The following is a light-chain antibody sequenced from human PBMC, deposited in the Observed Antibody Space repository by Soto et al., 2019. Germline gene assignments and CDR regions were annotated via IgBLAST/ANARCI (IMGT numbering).Light chain of an antibody. CDR3: QQFSSYPLT. V-gene: IGKV3-20*01. CDR2: DAS. J-gene: IGKJ4*01. CDR1: QIVSSTY. Sequence: EIVLTQSPGTLSLSPGKRATLSCRASQIVSSTYLAWFQQKPGQAPRLLIYDASSRATGIPDRFSGGGSGTDFTLTISRLEPEDFAVYYCQQFSSYPLTFGGGTKVDNK.